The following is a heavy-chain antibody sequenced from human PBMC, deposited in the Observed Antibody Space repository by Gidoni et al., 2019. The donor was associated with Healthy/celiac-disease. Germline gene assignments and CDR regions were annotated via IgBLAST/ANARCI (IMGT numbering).Heavy chain of an antibody. CDR1: GGTFSSYA. Sequence: QMQLVQSGAEVQKPGSSVKVSCTASGGTFSSYAISWVRQAPGQGTEGMGGIMSIFVKASYAQKFQGSVTITADESTSTAYMELSSLRSEDTAVYDCARTKYYYDSSGYYRDWFDPWGQGTLVTVSS. D-gene: IGHD3-22*01. CDR2: IMSIFVKA. V-gene: IGHV1-69*01. CDR3: ARTKYYYDSSGYYRDWFDP. J-gene: IGHJ5*02.